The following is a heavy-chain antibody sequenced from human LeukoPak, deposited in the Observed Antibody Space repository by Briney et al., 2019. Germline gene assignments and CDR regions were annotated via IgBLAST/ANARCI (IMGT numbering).Heavy chain of an antibody. CDR3: ARAPYISVAGSLFDY. CDR1: GVSISSGDNY. D-gene: IGHD6-19*01. Sequence: PSETLSLTCTVSGVSISSGDNYWGWIRQPPGKGLEWIGYIYYDGSAFYNPSFKSRVTISRDTSTNQFSLRLNSVTDADTAVYYCARAPYISVAGSLFDYWGQGTLATVSS. CDR2: IYYDGSA. J-gene: IGHJ4*02. V-gene: IGHV4-30-4*01.